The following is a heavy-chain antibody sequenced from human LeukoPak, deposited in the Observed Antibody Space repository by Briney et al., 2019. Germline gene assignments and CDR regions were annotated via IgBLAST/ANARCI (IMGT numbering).Heavy chain of an antibody. D-gene: IGHD1-14*01. J-gene: IGHJ6*02. V-gene: IGHV3-30*18. Sequence: GRSLRLSCAASGFTFSSYGMHWVRQAPGKGLEWVAVISYDGSNKYYADSVKGRFTISRDNSKNTLYLQMNSQGVEDTAVYYCAKDRKHYYYGMDVWGQGTTVTVSS. CDR3: AKDRKHYYYGMDV. CDR2: ISYDGSNK. CDR1: GFTFSSYG.